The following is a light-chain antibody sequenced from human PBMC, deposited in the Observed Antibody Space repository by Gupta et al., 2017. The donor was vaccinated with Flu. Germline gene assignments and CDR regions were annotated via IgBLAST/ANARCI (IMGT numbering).Light chain of an antibody. CDR1: SSDVGAYNY. CDR3: SSYTSSTTLV. V-gene: IGLV2-14*01. J-gene: IGLJ3*02. CDR2: DVS. Sequence: QSALTQSASVSGSPGQSITISCTGTSSDVGAYNYVSWYQQYPGKAPKLMIYDVSFRPSGVSNRFSGSKSGNTASLTISGLQAEDEADYYCSSYTSSTTLVFGGGTKLTVL.